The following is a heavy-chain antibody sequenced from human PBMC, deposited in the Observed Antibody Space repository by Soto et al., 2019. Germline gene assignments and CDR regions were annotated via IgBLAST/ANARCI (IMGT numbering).Heavy chain of an antibody. V-gene: IGHV4-39*01. Sequence: PSETLSLTCTVSGGSISSSSYYWGWIRRPPGKGLEWIGSIYYSGSTYYNPSLKSRVTISVDTSKNQFSLKLSSVTAADTAVYYCARGAPVAETYYYYYYGMDVCAQGTTVTVSS. CDR1: GGSISSSSYY. CDR2: IYYSGST. J-gene: IGHJ6*02. CDR3: ARGAPVAETYYYYYYGMDV. D-gene: IGHD6-19*01.